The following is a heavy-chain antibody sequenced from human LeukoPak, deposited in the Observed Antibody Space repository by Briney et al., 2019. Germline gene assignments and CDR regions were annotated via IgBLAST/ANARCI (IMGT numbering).Heavy chain of an antibody. CDR2: GAT. V-gene: IGHV3-23*01. J-gene: IGHJ4*02. CDR3: AKGSVGNADFAS. D-gene: IGHD6-25*01. Sequence: GATYYADSVKGRFTISRDSFRGMLFLPIDSLRVEDTAVYFCAKGSVGNADFASWGQGALVTVSS.